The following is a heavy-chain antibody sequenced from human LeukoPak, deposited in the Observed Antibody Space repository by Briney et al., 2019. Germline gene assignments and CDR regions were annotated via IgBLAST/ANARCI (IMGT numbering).Heavy chain of an antibody. J-gene: IGHJ4*02. V-gene: IGHV3-53*01. CDR1: GFSVSTSY. Sequence: PGGSLRLSCAASGFSVSTSYINWVRQAPGKGLEWVSVIYSDGSTKYADSVKARFTISRDNSKNTVYLQMKSLRVEDTAVYHCARGTLDNWGQGTLVTVSS. D-gene: IGHD3/OR15-3a*01. CDR2: IYSDGST. CDR3: ARGTLDN.